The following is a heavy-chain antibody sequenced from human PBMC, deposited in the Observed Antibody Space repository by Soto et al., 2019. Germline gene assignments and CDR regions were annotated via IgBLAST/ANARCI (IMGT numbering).Heavy chain of an antibody. CDR3: AKVVSGGHLDY. V-gene: IGHV4-59*01. CDR2: NYYTGRN. D-gene: IGHD6-25*01. Sequence: ETRLLTCTVFGVSIINYYWTWIRRPRGKRLEYIMANYYTGRNNYSTSLTSRITFSLDTSKNQCFLSLTSVTAAETGVYFCAKVVSGGHLDYWGQGTLATVSS. J-gene: IGHJ4*02. CDR1: GVSIINYY.